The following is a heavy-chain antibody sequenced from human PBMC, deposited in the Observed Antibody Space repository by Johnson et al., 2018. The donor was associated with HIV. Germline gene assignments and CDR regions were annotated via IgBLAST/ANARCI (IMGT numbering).Heavy chain of an antibody. V-gene: IGHV3-30*18. D-gene: IGHD3-22*01. J-gene: IGHJ3*02. Sequence: QVQLVESGGGVVQPGRSLRLSCAASGFTFSTYGMHWVRQAPGKGLGWVAFISYDGSYTYYADSVKGRFTISRDNSKNTLYLQMNSLRAEDTAVYYCAKASHYDSSGNPSDAFDIWGQGTMVTVSS. CDR3: AKASHYDSSGNPSDAFDI. CDR2: ISYDGSYT. CDR1: GFTFSTYG.